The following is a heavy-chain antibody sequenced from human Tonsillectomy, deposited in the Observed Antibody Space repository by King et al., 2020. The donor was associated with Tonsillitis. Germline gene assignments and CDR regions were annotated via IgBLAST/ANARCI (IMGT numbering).Heavy chain of an antibody. CDR2: IRSKANNYAT. J-gene: IGHJ4*02. D-gene: IGHD2-15*01. V-gene: IGHV3-73*01. Sequence: VQLVESGGGLVQPGRSLKLSCAASGFTFSGSAMHWVRQASGKGLEWVGRIRSKANNYATEYVASVKGRFTISRDDSKNTAYLQMNSRKTEDTAVYYCTFYCSGGRCSGGYWGQGTLVTVSS. CDR3: TFYCSGGRCSGGY. CDR1: GFTFSGSA.